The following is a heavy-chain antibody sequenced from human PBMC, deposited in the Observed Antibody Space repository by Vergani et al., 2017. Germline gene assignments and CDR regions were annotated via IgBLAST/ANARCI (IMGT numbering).Heavy chain of an antibody. V-gene: IGHV1-69*08. Sequence: QVQLVQSGAEVKKPGSSVKVSCKASGGTFSSYTISWVRQAPGQGLEWMGRIIPILGTANYAQKFQGRVTITADESTSTAYMELSSLRSEDTAVYYCARLGYCSSTSCYPVYYYYGMDVWGQGTTVTVSS. J-gene: IGHJ6*02. CDR2: IIPILGTA. D-gene: IGHD2-2*01. CDR3: ARLGYCSSTSCYPVYYYYGMDV. CDR1: GGTFSSYT.